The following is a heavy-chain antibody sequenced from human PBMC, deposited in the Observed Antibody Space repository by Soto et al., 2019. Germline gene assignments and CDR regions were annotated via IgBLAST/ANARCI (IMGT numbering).Heavy chain of an antibody. D-gene: IGHD5-12*01. J-gene: IGHJ4*02. CDR3: ARGSAYDREPFDS. V-gene: IGHV1-46*03. CDR1: GYTFTSHY. CDR2: INPTGGGA. Sequence: QVQLVQSGAEVKKPGASVKISCKASGYTFTSHYMHWVRQAPGQGLEWVGMINPTGGGASYEQKFQDRVTMTRDTSTSTVYMELSSLRSEYTAVYFCARGSAYDREPFDSWGQGTLVTVSS.